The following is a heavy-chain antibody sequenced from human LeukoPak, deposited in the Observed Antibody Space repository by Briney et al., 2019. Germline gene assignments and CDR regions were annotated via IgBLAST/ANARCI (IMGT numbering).Heavy chain of an antibody. CDR2: IYYSGST. J-gene: IGHJ3*02. D-gene: IGHD4-23*01. CDR3: ARRTTVVTLAFDI. Sequence: SETLSLTCTVSGGSISSYYWSWIRQPPGKGLEWIWYIYYSGSTNYNPSLKSRVTISVDTSKNQFSLKLSSVTAADTAVYYCARRTTVVTLAFDIWGQGTMVTVSS. CDR1: GGSISSYY. V-gene: IGHV4-59*08.